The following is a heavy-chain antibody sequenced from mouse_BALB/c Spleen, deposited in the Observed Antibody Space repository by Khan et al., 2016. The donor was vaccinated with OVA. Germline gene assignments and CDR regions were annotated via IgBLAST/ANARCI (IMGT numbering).Heavy chain of an antibody. CDR3: ARGGITTGYFDY. D-gene: IGHD1-1*01. Sequence: QVQLKESGTELARPGASVKSSCKASGYTFTSYWMQWVKQRPGQGLEWIGAIYPGDGNTRYNQKFKGKATLTADKSSSTAYMQLTSLASEDSAVYYCARGGITTGYFDYWGQGTTLTVSS. CDR2: IYPGDGNT. CDR1: GYTFTSYW. V-gene: IGHV1-87*01. J-gene: IGHJ2*01.